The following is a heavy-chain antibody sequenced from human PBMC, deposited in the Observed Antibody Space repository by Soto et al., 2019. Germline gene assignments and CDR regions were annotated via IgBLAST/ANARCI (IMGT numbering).Heavy chain of an antibody. J-gene: IGHJ6*02. V-gene: IGHV1-18*01. CDR3: ATTGMGLTLYYYYHGMDV. Sequence: ASVKVSCKASGYTFTRSGISWVRQAPGQGLEWMGWISTYNGDTNYAQTFQGRVTMTTDTSTSTVHMEVRSLRAEDTAVYYCATTGMGLTLYYYYHGMDVWGQGTTVTVSS. CDR1: GYTFTRSG. CDR2: ISTYNGDT. D-gene: IGHD1-26*01.